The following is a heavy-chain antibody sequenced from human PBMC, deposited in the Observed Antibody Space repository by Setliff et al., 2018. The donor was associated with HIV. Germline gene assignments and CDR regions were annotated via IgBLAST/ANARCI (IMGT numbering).Heavy chain of an antibody. CDR3: ARRTLGFDAAGALDY. CDR2: ISHSGTYT. CDR1: GFSFGDHY. V-gene: IGHV3-11*03. J-gene: IGHJ4*02. D-gene: IGHD2-15*01. Sequence: GGSLRLSCAASGFSFGDHYVAWIRQSPGKGLEWISYISHSGTYTNYADSMKGRFTISRDNSKNVVYLQMNSLTAEDAAIYYCARRTLGFDAAGALDYWGQGTLVTVSS.